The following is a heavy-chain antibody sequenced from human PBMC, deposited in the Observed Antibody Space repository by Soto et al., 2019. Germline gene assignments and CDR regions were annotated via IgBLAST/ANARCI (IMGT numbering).Heavy chain of an antibody. J-gene: IGHJ4*02. CDR2: IHYSGNT. CDR3: ATNHDDISGRTPLLFDS. Sequence: QVQLQESGPGLVKPPQTLSLTCTVSGDSIGTGGYYWDWIRQHPGKGPEWIGYIHYSGNTYYNPSLKSRLTISLDTSKNQFSLHLSSVTAADTAVYYCATNHDDISGRTPLLFDSWGQGTLVTVSS. D-gene: IGHD3-22*01. V-gene: IGHV4-31*03. CDR1: GDSIGTGGYY.